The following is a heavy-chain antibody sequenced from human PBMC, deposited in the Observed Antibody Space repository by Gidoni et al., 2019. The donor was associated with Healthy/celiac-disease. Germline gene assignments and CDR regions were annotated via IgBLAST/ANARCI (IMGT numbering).Heavy chain of an antibody. V-gene: IGHV3-23*01. Sequence: EVQLLESGGGLVQPGGSLRLSCAASGFTFSSYAMSWVRQAPGKGLEWVSAISGSGGSTYYADSVKGRFTISRDNSKNTLYLQMNSLRAEDTAVYYCAKARQPYRTYYYDSSGHNWFDPWGQGTLVTVSS. D-gene: IGHD3-22*01. CDR2: ISGSGGST. J-gene: IGHJ5*02. CDR1: GFTFSSYA. CDR3: AKARQPYRTYYYDSSGHNWFDP.